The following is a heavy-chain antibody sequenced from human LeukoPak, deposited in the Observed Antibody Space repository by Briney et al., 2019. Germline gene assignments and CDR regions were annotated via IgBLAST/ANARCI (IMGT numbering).Heavy chain of an antibody. CDR3: ARDLVTTWPESLHWYFDL. CDR2: IYTRGST. D-gene: IGHD4-17*01. J-gene: IGHJ2*01. V-gene: IGHV4-61*02. Sequence: PSQTLSLTCTVSGGSISSGTYYWSWIRQPAGKGLEWIGRIYTRGSTNYNPSLKSRVTISVDTSKNQFSLKLSSVTAADTAVYYCARDLVTTWPESLHWYFDLWGRGTLVTVSS. CDR1: GGSISSGTYY.